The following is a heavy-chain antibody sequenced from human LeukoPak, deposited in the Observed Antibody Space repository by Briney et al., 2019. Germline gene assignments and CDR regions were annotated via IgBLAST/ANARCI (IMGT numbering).Heavy chain of an antibody. CDR3: ASSSYYDYVWGSYPGTDY. D-gene: IGHD3-16*01. Sequence: GRSLRLSCAASGFTFSSYAMHWVRQAPGKGLEWVAVISYDGSNKYYADSVEGRFTISRDNSKNTLYLQMNSLRAEDTAVYYCASSSYYDYVWGSYPGTDYWGQGTLVTVSS. CDR2: ISYDGSNK. V-gene: IGHV3-30*04. J-gene: IGHJ4*02. CDR1: GFTFSSYA.